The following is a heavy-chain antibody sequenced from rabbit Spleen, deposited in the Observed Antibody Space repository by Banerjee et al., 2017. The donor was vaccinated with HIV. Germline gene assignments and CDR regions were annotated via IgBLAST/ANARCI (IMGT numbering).Heavy chain of an antibody. CDR3: ATNAAVISYLPL. CDR2: IYNGDGAT. CDR1: GFSFSGSYY. D-gene: IGHD8-1*01. Sequence: QSLEESGGDLVKPGASLTLTCTVSGFSFSGSYYMCWVRQAPGKGLEWIGCIYNGDGATWYASWVNGRFTISGSTSLNTVDLKLTNLTAADTATYFCATNAAVISYLPLWGQGTLVTVS. V-gene: IGHV1S43*01. J-gene: IGHJ4*01.